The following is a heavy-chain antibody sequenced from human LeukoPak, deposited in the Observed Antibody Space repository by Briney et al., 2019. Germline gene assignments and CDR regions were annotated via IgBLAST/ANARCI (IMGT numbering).Heavy chain of an antibody. CDR3: ARHVRKRGIAVAGTPGWFDP. CDR2: INHSGST. CDR1: GGSFSGYY. V-gene: IGHV4-34*01. Sequence: KASETLSLTCAVYGGSFSGYYWSWLRQPPGKGLEWVGEINHSGSTNYNPSLKSRVTISVDTSKNQFSLKLSSVTAADTAVYYCARHVRKRGIAVAGTPGWFDPWGQGTLVTVSS. D-gene: IGHD6-19*01. J-gene: IGHJ5*02.